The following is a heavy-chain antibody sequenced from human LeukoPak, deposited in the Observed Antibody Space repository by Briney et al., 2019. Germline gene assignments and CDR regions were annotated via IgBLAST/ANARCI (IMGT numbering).Heavy chain of an antibody. CDR1: GYTFTNYG. V-gene: IGHV1-18*01. D-gene: IGHD3-22*01. J-gene: IGHJ4*02. CDR3: ARGLPPRRNYDSSGYYSYYFDY. CDR2: ISGYNGNT. Sequence: ASVKVSCKASGYTFTNYGITWVRQAPGQGLEWMGWISGYNGNTKYAQKFQGRVTMTTDTSTGTVYMDLRSLRSDDTGVYFCARGLPPRRNYDSSGYYSYYFDYWGQGTLVTVSS.